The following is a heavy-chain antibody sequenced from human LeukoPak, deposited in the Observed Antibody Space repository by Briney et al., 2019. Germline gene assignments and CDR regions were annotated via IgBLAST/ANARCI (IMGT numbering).Heavy chain of an antibody. J-gene: IGHJ4*02. V-gene: IGHV3-30-3*01. CDR2: ISYDGSNK. CDR3: ARDDYGDYVDY. D-gene: IGHD4-17*01. CDR1: GFTFSSYA. Sequence: GRSLRLSCAASGFTFSSYAMHWVHQAPGKGLEWVAVISYDGSNKYYADSVKGRFTISRDNSKNTLYLQMNSLRAEDTAVYYCARDDYGDYVDYWGQGTLVTVSS.